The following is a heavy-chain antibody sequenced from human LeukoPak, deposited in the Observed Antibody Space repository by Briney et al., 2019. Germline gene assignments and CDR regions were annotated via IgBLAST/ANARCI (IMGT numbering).Heavy chain of an antibody. Sequence: SETLSLTCAVSGYSISSGYYCGWIRQPPGKGLEWIGSIYHSGSTYYNPSLKSRVTISVDTSKNQFSLKLSSVTAADTAVYYCASPYYYDSSGYGDAFDIWGQGTMVTVSS. CDR3: ASPYYYDSSGYGDAFDI. D-gene: IGHD3-22*01. CDR2: IYHSGST. CDR1: GYSISSGYY. V-gene: IGHV4-38-2*01. J-gene: IGHJ3*02.